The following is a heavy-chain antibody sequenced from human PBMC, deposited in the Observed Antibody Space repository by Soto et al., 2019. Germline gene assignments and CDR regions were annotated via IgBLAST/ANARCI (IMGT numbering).Heavy chain of an antibody. CDR1: GDTFTR. D-gene: IGHD3-22*01. Sequence: ASVKGSCKASGDTFTRTHWVRQAPGQGLEWMGIDNPSGGSTTYARKFLGRVTMTRDTSTSTVYMELSSLRSEDTAVYYCAYDSLDIWGQGTMVTVSS. J-gene: IGHJ3*02. CDR2: DNPSGGST. CDR3: AYDSLDI. V-gene: IGHV1-46*01.